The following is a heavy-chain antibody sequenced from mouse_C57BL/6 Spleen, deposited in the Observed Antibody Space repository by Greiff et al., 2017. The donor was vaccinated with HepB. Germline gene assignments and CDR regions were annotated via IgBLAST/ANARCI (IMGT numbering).Heavy chain of an antibody. CDR3: ARGIYYGNYDYAMDY. J-gene: IGHJ4*01. Sequence: EVMLVESEGGLVQPGSSMKLSCTASGFTFSDYYMAWVRQVPEKGLEWVANINYDGSSTYYLDSLKSRFIISRDNAKNILYLQMSSLKSEDTATYYCARGIYYGNYDYAMDYWGQGTSVTVSS. D-gene: IGHD2-1*01. CDR2: INYDGSST. CDR1: GFTFSDYY. V-gene: IGHV5-16*01.